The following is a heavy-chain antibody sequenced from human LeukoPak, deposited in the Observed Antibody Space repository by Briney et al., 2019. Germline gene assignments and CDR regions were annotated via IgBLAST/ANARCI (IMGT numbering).Heavy chain of an antibody. CDR1: GGSVSSDTYY. J-gene: IGHJ6*02. CDR2: IYYRGST. V-gene: IGHV4-61*03. Sequence: SETLSLTCTVSGGSVSSDTYYWSWIRQPPGKGLEWIGYIYYRGSTNYNPSLKSRVTVSVDTSKNHFSLKLTSVTAADTAVYYCARSLSPAVGGKYYYFHGMDVWGQGTTVTVSS. CDR3: ARSLSPAVGGKYYYFHGMDV. D-gene: IGHD3-3*01.